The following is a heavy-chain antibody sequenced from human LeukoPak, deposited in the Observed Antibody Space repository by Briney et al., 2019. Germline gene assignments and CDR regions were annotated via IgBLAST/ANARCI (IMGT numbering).Heavy chain of an antibody. CDR3: AKSPKTGFLFDY. J-gene: IGHJ4*02. D-gene: IGHD1-1*01. Sequence: GGSLRLSCAASGFTVSSNYMSWVRQAPGKWLEWVSVIYGGVNTVYADSVQGRFTISRDNSKNTLYLQMNSLRAEDTAVYYCAKSPKTGFLFDYWGKGTLVTVSS. V-gene: IGHV3-66*01. CDR2: IYGGVNT. CDR1: GFTVSSNY.